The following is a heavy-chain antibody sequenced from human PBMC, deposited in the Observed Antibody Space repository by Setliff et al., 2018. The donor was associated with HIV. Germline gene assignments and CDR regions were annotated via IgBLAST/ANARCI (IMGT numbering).Heavy chain of an antibody. CDR2: IIPTFTRA. J-gene: IGHJ5*02. CDR1: GGTFGRFG. Sequence: VKVSCKASGGTFGRFGISWVRQAPGQGLEWMGGIIPTFTRANYAQKFQARVIITTDKSTSTAFMELTSLTSEDTAVYYCARSVHSLYGDYATYFDPWGQGTQVTVSS. CDR3: ARSVHSLYGDYATYFDP. D-gene: IGHD4-17*01. V-gene: IGHV1-69*05.